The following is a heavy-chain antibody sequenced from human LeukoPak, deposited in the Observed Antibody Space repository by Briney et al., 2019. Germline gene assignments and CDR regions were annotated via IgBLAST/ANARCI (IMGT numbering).Heavy chain of an antibody. CDR3: ARGTRQWLPKGRYFDY. CDR2: IKQDGSEK. D-gene: IGHD6-19*01. CDR1: GFTFSSYA. J-gene: IGHJ4*02. Sequence: GGSLRLSCEASGFTFSSYAMSWVRQAPGKGLEWVANIKQDGSEKYYVDSVKGRFTISRDNAKNSLYLQMNSLRAEDTAVYYCARGTRQWLPKGRYFDYWGQGTLVTVSS. V-gene: IGHV3-7*03.